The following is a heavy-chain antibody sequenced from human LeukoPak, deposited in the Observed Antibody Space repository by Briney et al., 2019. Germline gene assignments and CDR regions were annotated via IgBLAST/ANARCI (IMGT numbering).Heavy chain of an antibody. CDR1: GGSFSGYY. J-gene: IGHJ6*03. D-gene: IGHD3-10*01. Sequence: SEILSLTCAVYGGSFSGYYWSWIRQPPGKGLEWIGEINHSGSTNYNPSLKSRVTISVDTSKNQFSLKLSSVTAADTAVYYCARRSIYGSGSYYYYYYYMDVWGKGTTVTVSS. CDR3: ARRSIYGSGSYYYYYYYMDV. CDR2: INHSGST. V-gene: IGHV4-34*01.